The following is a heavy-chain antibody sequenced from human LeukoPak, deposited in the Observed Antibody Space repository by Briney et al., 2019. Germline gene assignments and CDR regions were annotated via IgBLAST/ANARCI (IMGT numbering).Heavy chain of an antibody. CDR1: GFTFSSYW. CDR2: IKQDGSEK. J-gene: IGHJ4*02. D-gene: IGHD6-19*01. Sequence: QPGGSLRLSCAASGFTFSSYWMSWVRQAPGRGLEWVANIKQDGSEKYYVDSVKGRFTISGDNAKNSLFLQMNSLRAEDTAVYYCARGPAAGNLLGYWGQGTLVTVSS. V-gene: IGHV3-7*01. CDR3: ARGPAAGNLLGY.